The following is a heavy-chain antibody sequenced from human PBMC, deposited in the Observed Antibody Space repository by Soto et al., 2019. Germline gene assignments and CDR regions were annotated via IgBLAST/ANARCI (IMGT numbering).Heavy chain of an antibody. V-gene: IGHV3-49*03. CDR3: TSKIVIELISPSLPHLDF. J-gene: IGHJ4*02. Sequence: PGGSLRLSCTASGFTFGDYAMSWFRQAPGKGLEWVGFIRSKAYSGTTEYAASVKGRFTISRDDSKSIAYLQMNSLKTEDTAVYFCTSKIVIELISPSLPHLDFRGQGTLVTLFS. D-gene: IGHD6-6*01. CDR2: IRSKAYSGTT. CDR1: GFTFGDYA.